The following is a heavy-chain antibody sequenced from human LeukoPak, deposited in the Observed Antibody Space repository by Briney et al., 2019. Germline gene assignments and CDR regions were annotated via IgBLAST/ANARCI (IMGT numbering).Heavy chain of an antibody. Sequence: GGSLRLSCAASGFTFSSYSMNWVRQAPGKGLEWVSSISSSSSYIYYADSVKGRFTISRDNAKNSLYLQMNSLRAEDTAVYYCASTNDYGDYRFDYWGQGTLVTVSS. D-gene: IGHD4-17*01. J-gene: IGHJ4*02. CDR2: ISSSSSYI. CDR1: GFTFSSYS. V-gene: IGHV3-21*01. CDR3: ASTNDYGDYRFDY.